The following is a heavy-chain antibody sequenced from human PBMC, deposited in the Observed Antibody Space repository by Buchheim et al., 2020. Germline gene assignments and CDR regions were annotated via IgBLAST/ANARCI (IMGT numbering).Heavy chain of an antibody. D-gene: IGHD6-19*01. J-gene: IGHJ6*02. CDR3: AREIALAGLENDYYYYGMDV. V-gene: IGHV4-61*02. CDR1: GGSISSGSYY. Sequence: QVQLQESGPGLVKPSQTLSLTCTVSGGSISSGSYYWTWIRQPAGKGLEWIGRIYTSGSTNYNPSLKSRVTISVDTSKNQFSLKLSSVTAADTAVYYCAREIALAGLENDYYYYGMDVGGQGTT. CDR2: IYTSGST.